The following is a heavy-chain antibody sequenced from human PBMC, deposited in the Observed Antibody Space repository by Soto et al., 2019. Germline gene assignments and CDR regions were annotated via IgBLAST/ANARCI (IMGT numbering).Heavy chain of an antibody. D-gene: IGHD3-22*01. CDR1: GYTFTTYY. Sequence: ASVRVSCKTSGYTFTTYYTHWVRQAPGLGLEWMGIINPSGGSTSQAQKLQGRVTMTSDTSTSTFYMELSSLRSEDTAVYYCARGGSANNYYYNSAYYYWGQGTLVTVSS. J-gene: IGHJ4*02. CDR2: INPSGGST. CDR3: ARGGSANNYYYNSAYYY. V-gene: IGHV1-46*04.